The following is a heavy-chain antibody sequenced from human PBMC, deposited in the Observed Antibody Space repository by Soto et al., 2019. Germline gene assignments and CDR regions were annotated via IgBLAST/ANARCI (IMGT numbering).Heavy chain of an antibody. V-gene: IGHV1-69*13. Sequence: SVKVSCKASGGTFSSYAISWVRQAPGQGLEWMGGTIPIFGTANYAQKFQGRVTITADESTSTAYMELSSLRSEDTAVYYCATAIAVAGVFDIWGQGTMVTVSS. D-gene: IGHD6-19*01. CDR1: GGTFSSYA. CDR3: ATAIAVAGVFDI. CDR2: TIPIFGTA. J-gene: IGHJ3*02.